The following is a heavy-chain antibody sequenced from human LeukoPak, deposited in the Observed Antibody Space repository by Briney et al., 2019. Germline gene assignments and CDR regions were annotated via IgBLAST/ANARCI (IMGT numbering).Heavy chain of an antibody. Sequence: RASVKVSCKASGGTFSSYAISWVRQAPGQGLEWMGRIIPILGIANYAQKFQGRVTITADKSTSTAYMELSSLRSEDTAVYYCARGLHAVSYYYYGMDVWGQGTTVTVSS. CDR2: IIPILGIA. J-gene: IGHJ6*02. D-gene: IGHD2-21*02. CDR3: ARGLHAVSYYYYGMDV. CDR1: GGTFSSYA. V-gene: IGHV1-69*04.